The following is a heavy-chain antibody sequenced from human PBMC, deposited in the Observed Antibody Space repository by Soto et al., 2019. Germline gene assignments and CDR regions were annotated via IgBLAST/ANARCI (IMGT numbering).Heavy chain of an antibody. D-gene: IGHD3-3*02. CDR2: IIPIFGTA. CDR1: GGTFSSYA. Sequence: SVKVSCKASGGTFSSYAISWVRQAPGQGLEWMGGIIPIFGTANYAQKFQGRVTITADESTSTAYMELSSLRSKDTAFYYCAAFDPGPMGFDPWGQGTLVTVSS. CDR3: AAFDPGPMGFDP. V-gene: IGHV1-69*13. J-gene: IGHJ5*02.